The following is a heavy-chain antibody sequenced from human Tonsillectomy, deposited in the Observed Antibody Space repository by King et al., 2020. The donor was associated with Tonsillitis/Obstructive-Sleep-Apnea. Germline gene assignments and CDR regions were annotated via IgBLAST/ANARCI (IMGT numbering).Heavy chain of an antibody. CDR1: GYSFTTYW. D-gene: IGHD3-16*01. CDR3: ARLFSGGSYEMYFDS. J-gene: IGHJ4*01. Sequence: VQLVESGAEVKKPGESLTISCKVSGYSFTTYWIAWVRQKPGRGPEYMGIIYPGDSDTRYSPSFEGQVTMSADKSITTAYLHWSSLKASDTAMYFCARLFSGGSYEMYFDSWGQGTLVTVSS. CDR2: IYPGDSDT. V-gene: IGHV5-51*03.